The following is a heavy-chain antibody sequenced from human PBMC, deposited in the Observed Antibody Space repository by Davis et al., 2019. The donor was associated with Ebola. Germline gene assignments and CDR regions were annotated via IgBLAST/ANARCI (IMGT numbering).Heavy chain of an antibody. CDR1: GGSISSYY. CDR3: ARSDFGATIGRD. J-gene: IGHJ4*02. D-gene: IGHD5-12*01. V-gene: IGHV4-59*01. Sequence: MPSETLSLTCTVSGGSISSYYWSWIGQPPGKGLEWIGYIYDSGSTNYNPSLKSRVTISVDTSKNQFSLKLSSVTAADTAVYYCARSDFGATIGRDWGQGTLVTVSS. CDR2: IYDSGST.